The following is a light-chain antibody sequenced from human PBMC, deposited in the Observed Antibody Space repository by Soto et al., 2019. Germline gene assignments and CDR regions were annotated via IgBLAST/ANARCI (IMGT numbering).Light chain of an antibody. V-gene: IGKV1-27*01. CDR1: QDISVY. Sequence: DIQMTQSPSSLSASVGDRVTITCRASQDISVYLAWYQQKPGKVPKLLIYSASTLQSGVPSRLSGSGSGTDFTLTISSLQPEDVANYYCQKFNTAPLTFGQGTRLEI. CDR3: QKFNTAPLT. CDR2: SAS. J-gene: IGKJ5*01.